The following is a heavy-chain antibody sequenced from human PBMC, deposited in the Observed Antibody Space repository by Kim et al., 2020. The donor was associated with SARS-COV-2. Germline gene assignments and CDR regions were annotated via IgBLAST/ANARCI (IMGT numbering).Heavy chain of an antibody. CDR2: IYYSGST. V-gene: IGHV4-59*08. CDR3: ARHSRYGLIDY. CDR1: GGSISSYY. D-gene: IGHD4-17*01. Sequence: SETLSLTCTVSGGSISSYYWSWIWQPPGKGLEWIGYIYYSGSTNYNPSLKSRVTISVDTSKNQFSLKLSSVTAADTAVYYCARHSRYGLIDYWGQGTLVTVSS. J-gene: IGHJ4*02.